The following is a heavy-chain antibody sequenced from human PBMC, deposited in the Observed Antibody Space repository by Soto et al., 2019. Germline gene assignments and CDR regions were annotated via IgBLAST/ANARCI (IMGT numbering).Heavy chain of an antibody. D-gene: IGHD7-27*01. Sequence: EVQLLESGGGLVQPGGYLRLSCAASGFTFSSYTMSWVRQGPGKGLEWVSGISSSGGSTVYADSVKGRFTISRDNFKNPLYLQMNSRRAEYTAVYYCAKCWGDYWCQGTPFTVSS. CDR3: AKCWGDY. CDR2: ISSSGGST. V-gene: IGHV3-23*01. CDR1: GFTFSSYT. J-gene: IGHJ4*02.